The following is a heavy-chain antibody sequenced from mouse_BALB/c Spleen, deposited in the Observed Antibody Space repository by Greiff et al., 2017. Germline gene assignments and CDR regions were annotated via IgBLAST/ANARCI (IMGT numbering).Heavy chain of an antibody. J-gene: IGHJ4*01. D-gene: IGHD2-1*01. CDR1: GYSFTSYW. V-gene: IGHV1-5*01. CDR2: IYPGNSDT. Sequence: VQLQQSGTVLARPGASVKMSCKASGYSFTSYWMHWVKQRPGQGLEWIGAIYPGNSDTSYNQKFKGKAKLTAVTSASTAYMELSSLTNEDSAVYYCTIYGNFYYAMDYWGQGTSVTVSS. CDR3: TIYGNFYYAMDY.